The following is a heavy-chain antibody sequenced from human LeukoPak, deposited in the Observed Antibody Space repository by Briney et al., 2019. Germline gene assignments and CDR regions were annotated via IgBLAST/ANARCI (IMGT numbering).Heavy chain of an antibody. CDR2: IYYSGST. V-gene: IGHV4-59*12. CDR3: ARDVLAAAGTEL. J-gene: IGHJ4*02. CDR1: GGSISSYY. Sequence: PSETLSLTCTGSGGSISSYYWSWIRQPPGKRLEWIGYIYYSGSTNYNPSLKSRVTISVDTSKNQFSLKLSSVTAADTAVYYCARDVLAAAGTELWGQGTLVTVSS. D-gene: IGHD6-13*01.